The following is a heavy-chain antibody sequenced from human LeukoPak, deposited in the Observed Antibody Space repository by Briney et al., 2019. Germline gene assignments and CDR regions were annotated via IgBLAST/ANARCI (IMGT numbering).Heavy chain of an antibody. CDR1: GYTFTSYD. CDR3: ARDWTDYGGNSKAFDY. V-gene: IGHV1-8*01. CDR2: MNPNSGNT. J-gene: IGHJ4*02. Sequence: ASVKVSCKASGYTFTSYDINWVRQATGQGLEWMGWMNPNSGNTGYAQKFQGRVTMTRNTSISTAYMELSSLRSEDTAVYYCARDWTDYGGNSKAFDYWGQGTLVTVSS. D-gene: IGHD4-23*01.